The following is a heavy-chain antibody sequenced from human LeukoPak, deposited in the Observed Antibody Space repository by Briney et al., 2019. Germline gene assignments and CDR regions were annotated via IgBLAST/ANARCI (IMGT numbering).Heavy chain of an antibody. CDR2: IYSDGST. CDR3: ARDYGGSSPFDS. V-gene: IGHV3-66*01. D-gene: IGHD4-23*01. J-gene: IGHJ4*02. Sequence: GGSLRLSCAASEFSVGSNYMTWVRQAPGKGLEWVSLIYSDGSTYYADSVKGRFTISRDNAKNSLYLQMNSLRAEDTAVYYCARDYGGSSPFDSWGQGTLVTVSS. CDR1: EFSVGSNY.